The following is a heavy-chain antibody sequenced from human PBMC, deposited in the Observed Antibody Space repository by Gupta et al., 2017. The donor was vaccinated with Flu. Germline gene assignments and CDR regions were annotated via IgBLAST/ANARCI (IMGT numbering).Heavy chain of an antibody. CDR2: IKEDGSEK. D-gene: IGHD3-22*01. V-gene: IGHV3-7*01. CDR3: AKDYEDSSRYYWLAP. Sequence: SYWMSWVRQAPGKGLEWVANIKEDGSEKYYADSGKGRFTISRDNAKNPLYLLMKRVRAAETPVHCCAKDYEDSSRYYWLAPWGQGTMVTVSS. CDR1: SYW. J-gene: IGHJ5*02.